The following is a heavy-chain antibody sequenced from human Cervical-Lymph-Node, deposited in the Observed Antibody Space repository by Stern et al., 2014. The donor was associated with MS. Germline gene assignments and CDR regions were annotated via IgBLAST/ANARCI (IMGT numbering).Heavy chain of an antibody. CDR2: IAQAGGAK. CDR3: VREGIIKTGYYSADV. Sequence: QLVQSGGGLVQPGGSLRLSCVASGFSLSTYWMSWVRQTPGKGLEWVANIAQAGGAKNYVDSVKGRFSISRDNAKNSLYLQMNSLRGEDTAVYYCVREGIIKTGYYSADVWGQGTLVTVSS. D-gene: IGHD3-9*01. CDR1: GFSLSTYW. V-gene: IGHV3-7*01. J-gene: IGHJ4*02.